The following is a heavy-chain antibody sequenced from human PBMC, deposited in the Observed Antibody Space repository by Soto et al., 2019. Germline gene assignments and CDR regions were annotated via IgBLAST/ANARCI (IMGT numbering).Heavy chain of an antibody. V-gene: IGHV3-30*18. CDR3: TKDVGDQGHFDS. J-gene: IGHJ4*02. CDR2: ISYDGSDQ. D-gene: IGHD1-26*01. Sequence: QMQLVESGGGVVQPGRSPRLSCVASGFTFRGYAMHWVRQTPEKGLEWVAVISYDGSDQNYQQSVKGRFNISRDNPKNTLFLQMNSLRPEDTAVYYCTKDVGDQGHFDSWGQGALVTVSS. CDR1: GFTFRGYA.